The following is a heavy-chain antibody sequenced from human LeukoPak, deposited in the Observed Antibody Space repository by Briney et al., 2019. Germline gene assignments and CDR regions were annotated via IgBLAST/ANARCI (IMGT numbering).Heavy chain of an antibody. D-gene: IGHD3-16*02. CDR2: IYYSGST. CDR3: ARGLENYDYVWGSYRYIYFDY. V-gene: IGHV4-59*01. J-gene: IGHJ4*02. Sequence: SETLSLTCTVSGGSISSYYWSWIRQPPGKGLEWIGYIYYSGSTNHNPSLKSRVTISVDTSKNQFSLKLSSVTAADTAVYYCARGLENYDYVWGSYRYIYFDYWGQGTLVTVSS. CDR1: GGSISSYY.